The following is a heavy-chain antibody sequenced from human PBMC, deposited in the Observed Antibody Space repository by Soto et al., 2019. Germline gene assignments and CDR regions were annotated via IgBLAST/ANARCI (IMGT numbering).Heavy chain of an antibody. CDR1: GGSITSNSW. D-gene: IGHD1-1*01. V-gene: IGHV4-4*02. J-gene: IGHJ4*02. CDR2: IHHSGSI. Sequence: QVQLQESGPGLVKPSGTLSLTCGVSGGSITSNSWWSWVRQPPGQGLEWIGEIHHSGSINYNPSLKSRLSISVDKSKTQFSLNLSSVTAADTAVYYCARATQLLHRFDYWGQGTLVTVSS. CDR3: ARATQLLHRFDY.